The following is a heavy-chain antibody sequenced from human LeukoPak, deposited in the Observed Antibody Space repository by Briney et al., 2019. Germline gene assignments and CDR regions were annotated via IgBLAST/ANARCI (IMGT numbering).Heavy chain of an antibody. V-gene: IGHV3-74*03. Sequence: GGSLRLSCAASGFTFSSHWMHWVRQAPGKGLVWVSRINGDGSNTTYADSVKGRFTISRDNAKNTLYLQMNSLRVEDTAVYYCATAYYYDSRGYDPVDYWGQGTLVTVSS. CDR2: INGDGSNT. D-gene: IGHD3-22*01. J-gene: IGHJ4*02. CDR1: GFTFSSHW. CDR3: ATAYYYDSRGYDPVDY.